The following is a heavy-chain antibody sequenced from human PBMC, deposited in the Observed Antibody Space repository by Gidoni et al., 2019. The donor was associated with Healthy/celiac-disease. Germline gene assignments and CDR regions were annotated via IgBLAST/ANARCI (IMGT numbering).Heavy chain of an antibody. CDR3: ARVGEMATILYYYYGMDV. V-gene: IGHV3-7*03. CDR1: GFTFNSYW. CDR2: IKRDGSEK. D-gene: IGHD1-26*01. Sequence: EVQLVESGGGLVQPGGSLRLSCAASGFTFNSYWMSWVRQAPGKGLEWVANIKRDGSEKYYVDSVKGRFTISRDNAENSLSLQMNSLRAEDTAVYYCARVGEMATILYYYYGMDVWGQGTTVTVSS. J-gene: IGHJ6*02.